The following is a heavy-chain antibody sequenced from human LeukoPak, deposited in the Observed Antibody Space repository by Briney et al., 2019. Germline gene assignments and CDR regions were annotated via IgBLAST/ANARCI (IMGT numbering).Heavy chain of an antibody. D-gene: IGHD6-19*01. J-gene: IGHJ4*02. Sequence: GGSLRLSCAASGFTFSIYAMSWVRQAPGKGLEWVSAISGSGGSTYYADSVKGRFTISRDNSKNTLYLQMNSLRAEDTAVYYCASYSSGWSPPLYWGQGTLVTVSS. CDR1: GFTFSIYA. CDR3: ASYSSGWSPPLY. V-gene: IGHV3-23*01. CDR2: ISGSGGST.